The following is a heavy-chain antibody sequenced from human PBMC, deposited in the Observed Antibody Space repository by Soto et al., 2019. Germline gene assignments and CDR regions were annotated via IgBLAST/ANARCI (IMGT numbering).Heavy chain of an antibody. CDR2: IYHSGTT. CDR1: GASISNTDW. V-gene: IGHV4-4*02. Sequence: QVQLQESGPGLVEPSGTLSLTCAVSGASISNTDWCRWVRQRPGKVLEWIGEIYHSGTTNCDPSLKSRVTRSLDKSKSQFSLKLTSVTAADTAVYYCAIPGAGDFDYWGQGTLVTVSS. J-gene: IGHJ4*02. D-gene: IGHD6-13*01. CDR3: AIPGAGDFDY.